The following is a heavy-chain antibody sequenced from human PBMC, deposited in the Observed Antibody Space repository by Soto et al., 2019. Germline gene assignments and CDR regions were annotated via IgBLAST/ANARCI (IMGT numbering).Heavy chain of an antibody. J-gene: IGHJ6*02. V-gene: IGHV4-61*01. CDR3: ARDPLLWFGDLNSYFYYGMDV. Sequence: SETLSLTCTVSGDSVTSGPYYWSWIRQPPGKGLEWIGYIYYSGTTNYNSSLKSRVTTSVDTSKNQFSLILRSVTAADTAVYYCARDPLLWFGDLNSYFYYGMDVWGQGTTVTVSS. D-gene: IGHD3-10*01. CDR2: IYYSGTT. CDR1: GDSVTSGPYY.